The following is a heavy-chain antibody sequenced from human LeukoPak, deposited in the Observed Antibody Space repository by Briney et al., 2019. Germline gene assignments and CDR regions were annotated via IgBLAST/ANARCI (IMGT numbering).Heavy chain of an antibody. V-gene: IGHV3-23*01. D-gene: IGHD2-2*01. Sequence: GGSLRLSCAASGFTFSSYAMSWVRQAPGKGLEWVSAISGSGGSTYYADSVKGRFTISRDNSKNTLYLQMNSLRAEDTAVYYCAKFSGQLLDYYYYMDVWGKGTTVTVSS. CDR1: GFTFSSYA. CDR2: ISGSGGST. CDR3: AKFSGQLLDYYYYMDV. J-gene: IGHJ6*03.